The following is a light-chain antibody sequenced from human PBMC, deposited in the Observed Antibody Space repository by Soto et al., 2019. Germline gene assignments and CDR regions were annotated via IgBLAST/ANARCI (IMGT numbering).Light chain of an antibody. CDR3: QQYNSYPLT. V-gene: IGKV1-5*01. CDR2: DAS. J-gene: IGKJ4*01. Sequence: DIPMTQSPSTLSASVGDRVTITCRASQSISSWLAWYQQKPGKAPKLLFYDASSLESGVPSRFSGSGSGTEFTLTISSLQPDDFATYYCQQYNSYPLTFGGGTKVEIK. CDR1: QSISSW.